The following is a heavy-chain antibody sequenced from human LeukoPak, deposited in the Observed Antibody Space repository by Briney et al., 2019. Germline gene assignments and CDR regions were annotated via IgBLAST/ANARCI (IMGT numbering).Heavy chain of an antibody. V-gene: IGHV3-7*01. CDR2: IKQDGSEK. CDR3: ARDKYYEDYFDY. J-gene: IGHJ4*02. D-gene: IGHD3-22*01. Sequence: GGSLRLSCAASGFTFSSYLMSWVRQAPGKGLEWVANIKQDGSEKYYVDSVKGRFTISRDNAKNSLYLQMNSLRAEDTAVYYCARDKYYEDYFDYWGQGTLVTVSS. CDR1: GFTFSSYL.